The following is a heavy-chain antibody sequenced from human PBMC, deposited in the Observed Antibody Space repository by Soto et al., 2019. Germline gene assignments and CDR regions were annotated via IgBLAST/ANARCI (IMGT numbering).Heavy chain of an antibody. CDR2: IRSKAYGGTT. V-gene: IGHV3-49*03. CDR3: TRGTQPYDILTGYRPNWFDP. D-gene: IGHD3-9*01. CDR1: GFTFGDYA. Sequence: PGGSLRLSCTSSGFTFGDYAMSLFRQAPGKGLEWVGFIRSKAYGGTTEYAASVKGRFTISRDDSKSIAYLQMNSLKTEDTAVYYCTRGTQPYDILTGYRPNWFDPWGQGTLVTVSS. J-gene: IGHJ5*02.